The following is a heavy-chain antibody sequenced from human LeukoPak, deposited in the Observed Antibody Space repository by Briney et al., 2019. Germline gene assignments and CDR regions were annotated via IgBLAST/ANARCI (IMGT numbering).Heavy chain of an antibody. CDR3: ARGRSSLPTYYYYYGMDV. J-gene: IGHJ6*02. CDR2: INHSGST. Sequence: SETLSLTCIVSGGSISSYYWSWIRQPPGKGLEWIGEINHSGSTNYNPSLKSRVTISVDTSKNQFSLKLSSVTAADTAVYYCARGRSSLPTYYYYYGMDVWGQGTTVTVSS. V-gene: IGHV4-34*01. CDR1: GGSISSYY.